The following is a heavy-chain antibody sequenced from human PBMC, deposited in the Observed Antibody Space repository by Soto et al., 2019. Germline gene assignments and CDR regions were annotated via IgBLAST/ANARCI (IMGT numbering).Heavy chain of an antibody. CDR1: GGSISSYY. CDR2: IYYSGST. Sequence: SETLSLTCTVSGGSISSYYWSWIRQPPGKGLEWIGYIYYSGSTNYNPSLKSRVTISVDTSKNQFSLKLSSETAADTAVYYCATQGFYRMCVWGRGTTVTVSS. V-gene: IGHV4-59*08. CDR3: ATQGFYRMCV. J-gene: IGHJ6*02.